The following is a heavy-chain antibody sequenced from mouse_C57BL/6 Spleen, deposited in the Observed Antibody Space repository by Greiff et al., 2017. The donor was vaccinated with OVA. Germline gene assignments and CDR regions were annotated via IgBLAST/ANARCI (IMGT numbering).Heavy chain of an antibody. Sequence: VQLKQSGPELVKPGASVKIPCKASGYTFTDYNMDWVKQSHGKSLEWIGDINPNNGGTIYNQKFKGKATLTVDKSSSTAYMELRSLTSEDTAVYYCARTLYYYGSRGGYCDVWGTGTTVTVSS. CDR2: INPNNGGT. V-gene: IGHV1-18*01. D-gene: IGHD1-1*01. J-gene: IGHJ1*03. CDR1: GYTFTDYN. CDR3: ARTLYYYGSRGGYCDV.